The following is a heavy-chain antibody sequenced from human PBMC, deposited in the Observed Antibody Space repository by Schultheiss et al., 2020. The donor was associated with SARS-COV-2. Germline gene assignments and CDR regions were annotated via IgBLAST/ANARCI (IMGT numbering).Heavy chain of an antibody. CDR3: ASHFSYCSGGSCYTFDY. V-gene: IGHV4-34*09. CDR1: GGSISSYY. J-gene: IGHJ4*02. D-gene: IGHD2-15*01. CDR2: INHSGST. Sequence: SETLSLTCTVSGGSISSYYWSWIRQPAGKGLEWIGEINHSGSTNYNPSLKSLVTISVDTSKNQFSLKLSSVTAADTAVYYCASHFSYCSGGSCYTFDYWGQGTLVTVSS.